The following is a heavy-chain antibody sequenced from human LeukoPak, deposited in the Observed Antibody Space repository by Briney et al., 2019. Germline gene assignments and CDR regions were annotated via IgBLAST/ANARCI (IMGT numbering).Heavy chain of an antibody. CDR1: GFTVSSSY. CDR3: ARGDFWSGWHYGMDV. CDR2: IYYSGST. Sequence: LRLSCAASGFTVSSSYMNWVRQPPGKGLEWIGYIYYSGSTYYNPSLKSRVTISVDTSKNQFSLKLSSVTAADTAVYYCARGDFWSGWHYGMDVWGQGTTVTVSS. J-gene: IGHJ6*02. D-gene: IGHD3-3*01. V-gene: IGHV4-30-4*08.